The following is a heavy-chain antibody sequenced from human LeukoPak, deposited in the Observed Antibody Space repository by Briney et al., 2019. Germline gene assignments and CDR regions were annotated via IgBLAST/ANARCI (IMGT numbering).Heavy chain of an antibody. J-gene: IGHJ4*02. V-gene: IGHV4-38-2*02. Sequence: SSETLSLTCTVSGYSITSAYYWGWIRQPPGKGLEWIGRFFLKGSTYYNPSLKSRVTISVDTSKNQFSLTLSSVTAAATAVYYCARVARCTSCFDVAYWGQGTLVTVSS. CDR3: ARVARCTSCFDVAY. D-gene: IGHD2-2*01. CDR2: FFLKGST. CDR1: GYSITSAYY.